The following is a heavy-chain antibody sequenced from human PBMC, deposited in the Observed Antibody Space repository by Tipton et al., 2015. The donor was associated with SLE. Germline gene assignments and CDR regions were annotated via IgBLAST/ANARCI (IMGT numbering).Heavy chain of an antibody. CDR3: ASNAFDI. CDR1: GFMFSRYG. CDR2: ISGSAGAT. J-gene: IGHJ3*02. V-gene: IGHV3-21*01. Sequence: SLRLSCAASGFMFSRYGMNWVRQAPGKGLEWVSGISGSAGATYYADSVKGRFTISRDNAKNSLYLQMNSLRAEDTAVYYCASNAFDIWGQGTMVTVSS.